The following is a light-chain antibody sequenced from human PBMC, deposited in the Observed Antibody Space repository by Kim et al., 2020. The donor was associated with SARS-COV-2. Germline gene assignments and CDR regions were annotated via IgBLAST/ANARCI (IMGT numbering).Light chain of an antibody. CDR1: SSNIGTGYD. Sequence: VTISCTGSSSNIGTGYDVHWYQQLPETAPNLLIYGDSNRPSGVPDRFSGSKSGTSASLAITGLQAEDEADYYCQSYDSGLSGNVIFGGGTKLTVL. V-gene: IGLV1-40*01. J-gene: IGLJ2*01. CDR2: GDS. CDR3: QSYDSGLSGNVI.